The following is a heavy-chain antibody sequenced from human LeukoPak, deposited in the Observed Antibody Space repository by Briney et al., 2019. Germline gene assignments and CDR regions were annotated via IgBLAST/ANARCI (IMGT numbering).Heavy chain of an antibody. Sequence: SETLSLTCAVYGGSFSGYYWSWIRQPPGKGLEWIGEINHSGSTNYNPSLKGRVTISVDTSKNQFSLKLSSVTAADTAVYYCARGRISLCSSTSCYVFGGNARPPGSYDYWGQGTLVTVSS. CDR2: INHSGST. V-gene: IGHV4-34*01. D-gene: IGHD2-2*01. CDR3: ARGRISLCSSTSCYVFGGNARPPGSYDY. CDR1: GGSFSGYY. J-gene: IGHJ4*02.